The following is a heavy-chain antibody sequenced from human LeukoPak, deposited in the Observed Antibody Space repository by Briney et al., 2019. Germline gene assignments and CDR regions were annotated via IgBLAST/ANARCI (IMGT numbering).Heavy chain of an antibody. Sequence: GGSLRLSCVASGFIFSDYYMSWYRQAPGKGLEWVSYISPSASTTEYADSVKGRFTVSRDNAKNSLYLQMDSLRAADTAMYYCARGHHQPIYWGQGPLVTVSS. V-gene: IGHV3-11*01. J-gene: IGHJ4*02. CDR3: ARGHHQPIY. CDR2: ISPSASTT. D-gene: IGHD2-2*01. CDR1: GFIFSDYY.